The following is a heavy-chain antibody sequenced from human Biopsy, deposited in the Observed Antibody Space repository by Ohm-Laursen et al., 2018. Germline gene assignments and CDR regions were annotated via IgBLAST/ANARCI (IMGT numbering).Heavy chain of an antibody. CDR3: ARDPIVGSKADGMDV. D-gene: IGHD1-26*01. CDR1: GFTFSVYA. CDR2: IWYDGSNE. V-gene: IGHV3-33*01. J-gene: IGHJ6*02. Sequence: SLRLSCTASGFTFSVYAMHWVRQAPGKGLEWVSIIWYDGSNEYYADSVKGRFTISRDNSKNTVFLQMSSLRAEDTGVYYCARDPIVGSKADGMDVWGRGTTVTVSS.